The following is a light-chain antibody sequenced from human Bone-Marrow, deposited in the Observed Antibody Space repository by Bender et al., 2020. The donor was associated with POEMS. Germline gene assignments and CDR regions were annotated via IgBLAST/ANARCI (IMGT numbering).Light chain of an antibody. CDR1: SSNIGNNY. V-gene: IGLV1-51*02. J-gene: IGLJ2*01. Sequence: QSVLTQPPSVSAAPGQKVTISCSGSSSNIGNNYVSWYQQLPGTAPKLLIYNSDQRPSGVPDRFSGSMSGTSASLAISGLHSEDEADYYCVARDDTLNGWVFGGGTKLTVL. CDR3: VARDDTLNGWV. CDR2: NSD.